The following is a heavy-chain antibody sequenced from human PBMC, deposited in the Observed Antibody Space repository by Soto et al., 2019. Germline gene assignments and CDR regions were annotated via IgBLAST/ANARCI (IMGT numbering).Heavy chain of an antibody. CDR1: GGSISSYY. D-gene: IGHD1-26*01. Sequence: PSETLSLTCTVSGGSISSYYWSWIRQPPGKGLEWIGYIYYSGSTNYNPSLKSRVTISVDTSKNQFSLKLSSVTAADTAVYYCAKGDGRIVPRHFDYWGQGTLVTVSS. V-gene: IGHV4-59*01. CDR2: IYYSGST. J-gene: IGHJ4*02. CDR3: AKGDGRIVPRHFDY.